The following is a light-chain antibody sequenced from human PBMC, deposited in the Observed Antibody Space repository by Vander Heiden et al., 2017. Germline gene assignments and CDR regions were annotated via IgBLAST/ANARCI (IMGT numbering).Light chain of an antibody. CDR1: RRDVGRFDL. Sequence: QSALTPPASVSGSPGQSITISCSGTRRDVGRFDLVSWYQQHPGKAPKVMIYEVTQRPSGVSDRFSGSKSGYTASLTISGLQAEDEADYYCSSDAGGTSLVFGGGTKVTVL. CDR2: EVT. J-gene: IGLJ3*02. V-gene: IGLV2-23*02. CDR3: SSDAGGTSLV.